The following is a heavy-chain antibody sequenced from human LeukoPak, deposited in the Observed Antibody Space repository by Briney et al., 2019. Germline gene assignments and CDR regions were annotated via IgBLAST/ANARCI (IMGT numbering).Heavy chain of an antibody. Sequence: PGGSLRLSCAASGFTFSSNGMSWVRQAPGKGLEWVSVISNSGTNTYYADSVKGRFTISRDDAKNSLYLQMNSLTVEDTAVYYCARRGVDSYYYYMDVWGTGTTVIVSS. V-gene: IGHV3-23*01. J-gene: IGHJ6*03. CDR3: ARRGVDSYYYYMDV. CDR1: GFTFSSNG. D-gene: IGHD2-8*01. CDR2: ISNSGTNT.